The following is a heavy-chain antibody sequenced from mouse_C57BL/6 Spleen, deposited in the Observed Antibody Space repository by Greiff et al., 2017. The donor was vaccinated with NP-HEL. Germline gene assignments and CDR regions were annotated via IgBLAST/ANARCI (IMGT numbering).Heavy chain of an antibody. J-gene: IGHJ1*03. CDR2: IDPSDSYT. CDR1: GYTFTSYW. V-gene: IGHV1-50*01. Sequence: QVQLQQPGAELVKPGASVKLSCKASGYTFTSYWMQWVKQRPGQGLEWIGEIDPSDSYTNYNQKFKGKATLTVDTSSSTAYMQLSSLTSEDSAVYYCARRTMIPYWYFDVWGTGTTVTVSS. CDR3: ARRTMIPYWYFDV. D-gene: IGHD2-4*01.